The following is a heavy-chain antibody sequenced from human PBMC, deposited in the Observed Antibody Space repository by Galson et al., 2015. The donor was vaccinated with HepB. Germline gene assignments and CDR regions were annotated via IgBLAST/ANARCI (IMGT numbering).Heavy chain of an antibody. Sequence: LRVYCAESGVTFHSHGRHWVREAPGEGLGWGAVLWNDGGNKYYADSVKGRFTISRDNSKNTLYLQMNSLRAEDTAVYYCAREYEGWIQLWPLDYWGQGTLVTVSS. V-gene: IGHV3-33*01. J-gene: IGHJ4*02. CDR3: AREYEGWIQLWPLDY. CDR2: LWNDGGNK. CDR1: GVTFHSHG. D-gene: IGHD5-18*01.